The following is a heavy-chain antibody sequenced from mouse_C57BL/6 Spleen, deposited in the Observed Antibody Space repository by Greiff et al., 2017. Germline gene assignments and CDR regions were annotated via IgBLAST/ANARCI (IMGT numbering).Heavy chain of an antibody. Sequence: EVKLQQSGPELVKPGASVKISCKASGYTFTDYYMNWVKQSHGKSLEWIGDINPNNGGTSYNQKFKGKATLTVDKSSSTAYMELRSLTSEDSAVYYCARKDYYYGSTYWYFDVWGTGTTVTVSS. CDR2: INPNNGGT. CDR1: GYTFTDYY. D-gene: IGHD1-1*01. J-gene: IGHJ1*03. CDR3: ARKDYYYGSTYWYFDV. V-gene: IGHV1-26*01.